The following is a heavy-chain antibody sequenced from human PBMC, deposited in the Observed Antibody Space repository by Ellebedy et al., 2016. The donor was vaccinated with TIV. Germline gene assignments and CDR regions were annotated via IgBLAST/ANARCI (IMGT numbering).Heavy chain of an antibody. CDR3: ARHGAPYGSGWDNWFDP. CDR2: IYYSGSS. Sequence: MPGGSLRLSCTVSGDSISTYYWSWIRQPPGNGLEWIGFIYYSGSSIYNPSLKSRVTMSIDTSKNQFSLKLTSVTAADTAVYYCARHGAPYGSGWDNWFDPWGQGTLVTVSS. J-gene: IGHJ5*02. CDR1: GDSISTYY. D-gene: IGHD6-19*01. V-gene: IGHV4-59*08.